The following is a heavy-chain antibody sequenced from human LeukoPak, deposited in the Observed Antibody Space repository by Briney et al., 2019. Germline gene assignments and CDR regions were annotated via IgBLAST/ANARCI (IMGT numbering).Heavy chain of an antibody. J-gene: IGHJ6*02. V-gene: IGHV1-24*01. CDR2: FDPEDGET. D-gene: IGHD3-10*01. CDR1: GYTLTELS. CDR3: VTLGWFGEAYGMDV. Sequence: ASVKVSCKVSGYTLTELSIHWVRQAPGKGLEWMGGFDPEDGETIYAQKFQGRVTMTEDTSTDTAYMELSSLRSEDMAVYYCVTLGWFGEAYGMDVWGQGTTVTVSS.